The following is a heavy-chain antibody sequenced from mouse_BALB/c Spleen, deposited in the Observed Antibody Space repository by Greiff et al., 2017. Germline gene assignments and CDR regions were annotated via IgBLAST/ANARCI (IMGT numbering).Heavy chain of an antibody. CDR2: IYPGNSDT. CDR1: GYTFTSYW. V-gene: IGHV1-5*01. D-gene: IGHD1-1*01. Sequence: VQLQQSGTVLARPGASVKMSCKASGYTFTSYWMHWVKQRPGQGLEWIGAIYPGNSDTSYNQKFKGKAKLTAVTSTSTAYMELSSLTNEDSAVYYCTRSPYYYGSSYWYFDVWGAGTTVTVSS. CDR3: TRSPYYYGSSYWYFDV. J-gene: IGHJ1*01.